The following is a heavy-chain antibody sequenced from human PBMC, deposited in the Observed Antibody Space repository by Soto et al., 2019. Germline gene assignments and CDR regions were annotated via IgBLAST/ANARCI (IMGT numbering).Heavy chain of an antibody. CDR2: IWYDGSNK. D-gene: IGHD2-15*01. Sequence: GGSLRLSCAASGFTFSSYGMHWVRQAPGKGLEWVAVIWYDGSNKYYADSVKGRFTISRDNSKNTLYLQMNSLRAEDTAVYYCARGPVVVAANDNAFDIWGQGTMVTVSS. V-gene: IGHV3-33*01. J-gene: IGHJ3*02. CDR3: ARGPVVVAANDNAFDI. CDR1: GFTFSSYG.